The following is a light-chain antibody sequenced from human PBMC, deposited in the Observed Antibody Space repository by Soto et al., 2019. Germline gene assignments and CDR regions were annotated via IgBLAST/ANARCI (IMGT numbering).Light chain of an antibody. Sequence: PGERAALSCRASQSVRSNYLAWYQQKPGRAPRLLIYGASSRATGIPDRFSGSGSGTDFTLTISRLEPEDFAVYYCQQYGSSHPAFGGGTKVDIK. CDR2: GAS. CDR3: QQYGSSHPA. J-gene: IGKJ4*01. CDR1: QSVRSNY. V-gene: IGKV3-20*01.